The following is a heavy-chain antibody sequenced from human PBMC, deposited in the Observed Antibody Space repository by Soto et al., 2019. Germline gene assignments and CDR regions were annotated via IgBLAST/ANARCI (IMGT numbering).Heavy chain of an antibody. CDR1: GGSFSGYY. J-gene: IGHJ3*02. CDR3: ARWKKGDDAFDI. V-gene: IGHV4-34*01. Sequence: QVQLQQWGAGLLKPSETLSLTCAVYGGSFSGYYWSWIRQPPGKGLEWIGEINHSGSTNYNPSLKSRVTISVDTSKNQFSLKLSSVTAADTAVYYCARWKKGDDAFDIWGQGTMVTVSS. D-gene: IGHD3-16*01. CDR2: INHSGST.